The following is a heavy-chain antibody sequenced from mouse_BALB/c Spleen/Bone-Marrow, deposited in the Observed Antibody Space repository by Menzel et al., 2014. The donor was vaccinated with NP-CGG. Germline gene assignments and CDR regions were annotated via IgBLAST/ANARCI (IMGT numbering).Heavy chain of an antibody. D-gene: IGHD1-1*01. CDR3: ARYSYGSRGYYFDY. CDR1: GFNIKDTY. CDR2: IDPANGNI. J-gene: IGHJ2*01. V-gene: IGHV14-3*02. Sequence: EVMLVESGAELVKPGASVKLSCTASGFNIKDTYMHWVKQRPEQGLEWIGRIDPANGNIKYDPKFQGKATITADTSSNTAYLQLSSLTSEDTAVYYCARYSYGSRGYYFDYWGQGTTLTVSS.